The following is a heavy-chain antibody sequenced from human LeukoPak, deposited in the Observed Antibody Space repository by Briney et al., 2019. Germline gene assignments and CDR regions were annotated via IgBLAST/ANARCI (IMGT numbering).Heavy chain of an antibody. Sequence: ASVKVSCKASGYTFTSYAISWVRQAPGQGLEWMGWISAYNGNTNYAQKLQGRVTMTTDTSTSTAYMELRSLRSDDTAVYYCASCWAPRGGDCPPDAFDIWGQGTMVTVSS. D-gene: IGHD2-21*01. V-gene: IGHV1-18*01. CDR2: ISAYNGNT. J-gene: IGHJ3*02. CDR3: ASCWAPRGGDCPPDAFDI. CDR1: GYTFTSYA.